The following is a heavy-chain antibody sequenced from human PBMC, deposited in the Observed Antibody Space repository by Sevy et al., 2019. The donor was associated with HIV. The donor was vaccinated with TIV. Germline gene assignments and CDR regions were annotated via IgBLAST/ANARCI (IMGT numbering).Heavy chain of an antibody. J-gene: IGHJ6*02. CDR3: AKGDRTFYGLDV. V-gene: IGHV3-23*01. Sequence: GGSLRLSCAASGFTFSTYAMSWVRQAPGKGLEWVSAISGSGGSTYYADSLKGRFTIFRDNSNYTVYLQMNNLRAEDTAAYYCAKGDRTFYGLDVWGQGTTVTVSS. CDR2: ISGSGGST. D-gene: IGHD2-15*01. CDR1: GFTFSTYA.